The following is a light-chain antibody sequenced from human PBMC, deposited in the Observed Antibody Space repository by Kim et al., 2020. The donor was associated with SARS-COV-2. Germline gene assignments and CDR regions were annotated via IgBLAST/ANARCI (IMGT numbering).Light chain of an antibody. CDR3: QQYYLWPRT. V-gene: IGKV3-15*01. CDR2: GAS. Sequence: VSPGEGVTLSCRASQRINNTLAWYHQKPGQAPRLVIYGASTRATGIPARFSGSGCGTEFTLTISSLQPEDSAVYYCQQYYLWPRTFGVGTKVDIK. J-gene: IGKJ4*02. CDR1: QRINNT.